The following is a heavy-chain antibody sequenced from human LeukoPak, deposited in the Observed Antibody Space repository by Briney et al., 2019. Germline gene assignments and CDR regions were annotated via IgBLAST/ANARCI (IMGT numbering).Heavy chain of an antibody. CDR2: IYYRGTT. D-gene: IGHD6-19*01. Sequence: PSETLSLTCTVSGGSISSNYWSWIRQPPGKGLEWIGYIYYRGTTNYNPSLKSRVTISLDTSKRQFSLMLSSVTAADTAIYYCARVGSSGWDDAFDIWGQGTMVTVSS. CDR3: ARVGSSGWDDAFDI. V-gene: IGHV4-59*01. CDR1: GGSISSNY. J-gene: IGHJ3*02.